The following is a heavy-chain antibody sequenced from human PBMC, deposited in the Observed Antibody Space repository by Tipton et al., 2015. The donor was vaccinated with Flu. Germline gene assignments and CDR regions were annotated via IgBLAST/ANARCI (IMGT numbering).Heavy chain of an antibody. CDR3: ARDWYCSGGTCYNCFEP. CDR1: GYTFTDYG. Sequence: QLVQSGAEVRKPGASVKVSCKTSGYTFTDYGISWVRQAPGQGLEWMGWISADNGDTNLAQKFQGRVTMTTDTSTSTAYMELGSLRSDDAAVYYCARDWYCSGGTCYNCFEPWGQGTLVTVSS. J-gene: IGHJ5*02. CDR2: ISADNGDT. V-gene: IGHV1-18*01. D-gene: IGHD2-15*01.